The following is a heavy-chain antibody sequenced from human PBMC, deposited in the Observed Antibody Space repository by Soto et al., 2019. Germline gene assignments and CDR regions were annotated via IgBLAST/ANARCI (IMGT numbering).Heavy chain of an antibody. CDR1: GGSISSYY. Sequence: PSETLSLTCTVSGGSISSYYWSWIRQPPGKGLEWIGCIYYSGSTYYNPSLKSRVTISVDTSKNQFSLKLSSVTAADTAVYYCAADRTYCGGDCYVDWGQGTLVTVSS. J-gene: IGHJ4*02. CDR3: AADRTYCGGDCYVD. D-gene: IGHD2-21*02. V-gene: IGHV4-59*08. CDR2: IYYSGST.